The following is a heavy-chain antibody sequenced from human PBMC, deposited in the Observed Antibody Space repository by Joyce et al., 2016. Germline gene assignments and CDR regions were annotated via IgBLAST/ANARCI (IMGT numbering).Heavy chain of an antibody. Sequence: PARSLRLSCAASGFAFESYGIHWVRQAPGKGLQWVALISSDGSQKYYTDSVKGRFTISRDNAKNTLYLQMNSLRLEDTAIYYCAKVYCTGGSCYNDAFHMWGQGTVVSVSS. CDR2: ISSDGSQK. CDR3: AKVYCTGGSCYNDAFHM. J-gene: IGHJ3*02. D-gene: IGHD2-15*01. V-gene: IGHV3-30*18. CDR1: GFAFESYG.